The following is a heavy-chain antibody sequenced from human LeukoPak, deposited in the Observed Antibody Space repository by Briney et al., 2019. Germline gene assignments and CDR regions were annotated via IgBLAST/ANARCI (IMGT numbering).Heavy chain of an antibody. CDR1: GYTFTSYG. CDR3: ARDQDSIGYGENLY. V-gene: IGHV1-18*01. J-gene: IGHJ4*02. Sequence: GASVEVSCKASGYTFTSYGISWVRQAPGQGLEWMGWISAYNGNTNYAQKFQGRVTMTRDMSTSTVYMELSSLRSEDTAVYYCARDQDSIGYGENLYWGQGILVTVSS. CDR2: ISAYNGNT. D-gene: IGHD5-18*01.